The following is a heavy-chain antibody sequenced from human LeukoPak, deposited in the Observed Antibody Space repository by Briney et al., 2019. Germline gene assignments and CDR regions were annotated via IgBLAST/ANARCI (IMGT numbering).Heavy chain of an antibody. CDR1: GFTFSSYS. D-gene: IGHD6-19*01. CDR2: ISSSSSTI. J-gene: IGHJ5*02. Sequence: GGSLRLSCAASGFTFSSYSMNWVRQAPGKGLEWVSYISSSSSTIYYADSVKGRFTISRDNAKNSLYLQMNSLRAEDTAVYYCARGAVAGTRWFDPWGQGTLVTVSS. V-gene: IGHV3-48*04. CDR3: ARGAVAGTRWFDP.